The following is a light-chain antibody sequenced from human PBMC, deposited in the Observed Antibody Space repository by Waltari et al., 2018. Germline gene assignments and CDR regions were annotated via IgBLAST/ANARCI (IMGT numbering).Light chain of an antibody. V-gene: IGKV3-11*01. Sequence: EIVLTQSPATLSLSPGERATISCRASQSVSNFLAWYQQKPGQAPRLLIYDASRRAAGIPARFSGSGSGTDFTLTISRLEPEDFAVFYCQPSPNWPLTFGGGTKLDVK. J-gene: IGKJ4*01. CDR1: QSVSNF. CDR3: QPSPNWPLT. CDR2: DAS.